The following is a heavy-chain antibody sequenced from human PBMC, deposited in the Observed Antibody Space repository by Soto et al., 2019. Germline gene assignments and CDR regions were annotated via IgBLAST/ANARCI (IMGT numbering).Heavy chain of an antibody. CDR2: IYPSDSDT. V-gene: IGHV5-51*01. J-gene: IGHJ4*02. D-gene: IGHD3-3*01. CDR3: ARGGVSTRTFDY. Sequence: PGESLKISCKGSGYNFAGYRIAWVRQMPGKGLELMGIIYPSDSDTRYRPSFQGQVTISADKSISSAYLQWSSLRAPDTAMYYCARGGVSTRTFDYWGQGTPVTVSS. CDR1: GYNFAGYR.